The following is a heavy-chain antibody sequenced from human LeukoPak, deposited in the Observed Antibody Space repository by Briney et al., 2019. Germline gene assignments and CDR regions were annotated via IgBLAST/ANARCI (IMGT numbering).Heavy chain of an antibody. CDR1: GGSFSGYY. V-gene: IGHV4-34*01. Sequence: PSETLSLTCAVYGGSFSGYYWSWIRQPPGQGLEWIGNIYYRGDINYNPSLKSRVIISIDTSKNQFSLKVTSLTAADTAVYYCATNKDWAEADWGQGTLVIVSS. CDR2: IYYRGDI. J-gene: IGHJ4*02. D-gene: IGHD3/OR15-3a*01. CDR3: ATNKDWAEAD.